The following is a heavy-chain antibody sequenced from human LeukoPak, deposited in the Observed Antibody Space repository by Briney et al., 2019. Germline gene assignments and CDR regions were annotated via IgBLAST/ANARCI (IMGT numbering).Heavy chain of an antibody. CDR2: INHRGST. J-gene: IGHJ4*02. CDR1: GRSFSRYY. D-gene: IGHD5-18*01. CDR3: AKEYGYTYGEFDY. V-gene: IGHV4-34*01. Sequence: TSETLSLTCAVNGRSFSRYYWSWIRQPPGKGLEWIGEINHRGSTNYKPSLKSRVTISLDKSRNHFSLKLTSVTAADSAVYYCAKEYGYTYGEFDYWGQGTLVTVTS.